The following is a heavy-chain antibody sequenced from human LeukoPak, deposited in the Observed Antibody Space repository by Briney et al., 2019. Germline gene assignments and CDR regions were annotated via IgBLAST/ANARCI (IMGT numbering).Heavy chain of an antibody. D-gene: IGHD6-13*01. J-gene: IGHJ3*02. CDR1: GFTFTMYA. Sequence: GGSLRLSCAASGFTFTMYAMNWVRQAPGKGLEWVSGISGSSGSTYYADSVKGRLTISRDNSKNTLYLQMNSLRAEDTAVYYCAKRTGGIYAFDIWGQGTVVTVSS. CDR2: ISGSSGST. CDR3: AKRTGGIYAFDI. V-gene: IGHV3-23*01.